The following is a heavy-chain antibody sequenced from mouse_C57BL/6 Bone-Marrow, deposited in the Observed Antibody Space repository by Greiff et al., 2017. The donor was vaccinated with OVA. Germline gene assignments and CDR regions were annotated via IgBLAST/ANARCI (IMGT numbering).Heavy chain of an antibody. CDR1: GFTFSDYY. CDR2: INYDGSST. V-gene: IGHV5-16*01. J-gene: IGHJ2*01. CDR3: ARGGIYYGYDYFDY. D-gene: IGHD2-2*01. Sequence: EVKVVESEGGLVQPGSSMKLSCTASGFTFSDYYMAWVRQVPEKGLEWVANINYDGSSTYYLDSLKSRFIISRDNAKNILYLQMSSLKSEDTATYYCARGGIYYGYDYFDYWGQGTTLTVSS.